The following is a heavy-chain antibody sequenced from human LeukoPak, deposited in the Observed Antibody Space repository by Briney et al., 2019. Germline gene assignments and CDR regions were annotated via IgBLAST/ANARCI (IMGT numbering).Heavy chain of an antibody. CDR2: ISGSGGST. CDR3: AKQWNYYDSSGLFLDY. D-gene: IGHD3-22*01. CDR1: GFTFSSYA. J-gene: IGHJ4*02. V-gene: IGHV3-23*01. Sequence: PGGSLRLSCAASGFTFSSYAMSWVRQAPGKGLEWVSAISGSGGSTYYADSVKGRFTISRDNSKNTLYLQMNSLRAEDTAVYYCAKQWNYYDSSGLFLDYWGQGTLVTVSS.